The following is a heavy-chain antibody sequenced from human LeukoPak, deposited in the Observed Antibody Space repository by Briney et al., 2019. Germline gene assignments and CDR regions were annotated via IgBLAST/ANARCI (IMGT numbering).Heavy chain of an antibody. D-gene: IGHD1-26*01. J-gene: IGHJ3*02. V-gene: IGHV1-69*01. Sequence: GSSVKVSCKASGGTFSSYAISWVRQAPGQGLEWMGGIIPIFGTANYAQKSQGRVTITADESTSTAYMELSSLRSEDTAVYYCARESSSGSYFADAFDIWGQGTMVTVSS. CDR3: ARESSSGSYFADAFDI. CDR1: GGTFSSYA. CDR2: IIPIFGTA.